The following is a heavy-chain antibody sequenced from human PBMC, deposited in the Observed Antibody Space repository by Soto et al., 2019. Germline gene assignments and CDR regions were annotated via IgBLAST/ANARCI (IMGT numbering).Heavy chain of an antibody. Sequence: SEPLSLTCTVSGGSVSRYYWSWIRQPPRKGLQWIGYIYYSGSTNYNPSLKSRVTISVDTSKNQFSLKLSSVTAADTAVYYCARTPATHYFDYRGQGTLVTVSS. D-gene: IGHD2-15*01. CDR1: GGSVSRYY. J-gene: IGHJ4*02. CDR2: IYYSGST. V-gene: IGHV4-59*08. CDR3: ARTPATHYFDY.